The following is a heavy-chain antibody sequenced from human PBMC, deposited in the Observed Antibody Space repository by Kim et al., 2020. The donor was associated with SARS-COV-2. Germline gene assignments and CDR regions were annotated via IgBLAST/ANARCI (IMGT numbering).Heavy chain of an antibody. CDR3: ARERGNSSSWYRGDAFDI. J-gene: IGHJ3*02. CDR2: ISSSSSYI. Sequence: GGSLRLSCAASGFTFSSYSMNWVRQAPGKGLEWVSSISSSSSYIYYADSVKGRFTISRDNAKNSLYLQMNSLRAEDTAVYYCARERGNSSSWYRGDAFDIWGQGTMVTVSS. V-gene: IGHV3-21*01. D-gene: IGHD6-13*01. CDR1: GFTFSSYS.